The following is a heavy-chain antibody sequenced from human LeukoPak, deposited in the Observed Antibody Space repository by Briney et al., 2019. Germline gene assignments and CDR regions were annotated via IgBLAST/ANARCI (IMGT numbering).Heavy chain of an antibody. Sequence: GGSLRLSCAASGFTFSSYAMSWVRQAPGKGLEWVSAISGSGGSTYYADSVKGRFTISRDNSKNTPYLQMNSLSAEDTAVYYFAKDMVRGFVFFRGSKFDYWGQGTLVTVSS. CDR2: ISGSGGST. CDR1: GFTFSSYA. J-gene: IGHJ4*02. CDR3: AKDMVRGFVFFRGSKFDY. D-gene: IGHD3-10*01. V-gene: IGHV3-23*01.